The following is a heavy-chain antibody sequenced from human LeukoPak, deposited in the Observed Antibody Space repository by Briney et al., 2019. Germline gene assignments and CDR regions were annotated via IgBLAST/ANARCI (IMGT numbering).Heavy chain of an antibody. J-gene: IGHJ4*02. D-gene: IGHD5-18*01. CDR1: GFTFSSYA. V-gene: IGHV3-23*01. CDR3: ARHSSGYSYGSTTDY. CDR2: ISGSGGST. Sequence: GGPLRLSCAASGFTFSSYAMSWVRQAPGKGLEWVSAISGSGGSTYYADSVKGRFTISRDNSKNTLYLQMNSLRAEDTAVYYCARHSSGYSYGSTTDYWGQGTLVTVSS.